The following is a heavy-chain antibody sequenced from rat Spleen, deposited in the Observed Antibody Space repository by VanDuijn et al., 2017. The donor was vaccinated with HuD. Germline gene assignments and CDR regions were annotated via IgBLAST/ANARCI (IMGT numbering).Heavy chain of an antibody. CDR2: INSAGST. CDR3: VRSGTGWELRYFDH. V-gene: IGHV3-3*01. Sequence: EVQLQESGPGLVKPSQSLSLTCSVTAYSITSSYRWNWIRKFPGNKLEWMGYINSAGSTNYNPSLKSRISITRDTSKNQFFLQLNSVTTEDTATYYCVRSGTGWELRYFDHWGQGVMVTVSS. CDR1: AYSITSSYR. J-gene: IGHJ2*01. D-gene: IGHD5-1*01.